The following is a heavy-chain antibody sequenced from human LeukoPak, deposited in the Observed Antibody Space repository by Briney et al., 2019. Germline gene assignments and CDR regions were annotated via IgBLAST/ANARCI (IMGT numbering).Heavy chain of an antibody. J-gene: IGHJ4*02. D-gene: IGHD3-9*01. CDR3: ASTYYDILTGYHRPYYFDY. CDR1: GFTFSSYE. CDR2: ISSSGSTI. V-gene: IGHV3-48*03. Sequence: PGGSLRLYCAASGFTFSSYEMNWVRQAPGKGLEWVSYISSSGSTIYYADSVKGRFTISRDNAKNSLYLQMNSLRAEDTAVYYCASTYYDILTGYHRPYYFDYWGQGTLVTVSS.